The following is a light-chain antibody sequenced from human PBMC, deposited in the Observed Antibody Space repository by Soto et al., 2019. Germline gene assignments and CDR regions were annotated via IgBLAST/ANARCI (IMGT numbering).Light chain of an antibody. V-gene: IGLV2-23*01. CDR1: SSDVGSYNL. CDR2: EGN. Sequence: QSVLTQPASVSGSPGQSITISCTGTSSDVGSYNLVSWYQQHPGKAPKLMIYEGNKRPSGVSHRFSGSESGNTASLTISGLQAEDEADYYCCSYAGSSTVYVFGNGTKLTVL. J-gene: IGLJ1*01. CDR3: CSYAGSSTVYV.